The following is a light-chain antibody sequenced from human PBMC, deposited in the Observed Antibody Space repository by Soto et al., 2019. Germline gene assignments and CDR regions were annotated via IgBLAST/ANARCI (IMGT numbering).Light chain of an antibody. Sequence: DIQMTQSPSSLSASVGDRVTITCRASQTISKYLNWYRQKPGEAPTLLIYGASSLQSGVPSRFIGSGSGMDFTLTTSSLQPEDFATYYCQQSYSTPPTFGGGTKVEIK. J-gene: IGKJ4*01. CDR1: QTISKY. V-gene: IGKV1-39*01. CDR3: QQSYSTPPT. CDR2: GAS.